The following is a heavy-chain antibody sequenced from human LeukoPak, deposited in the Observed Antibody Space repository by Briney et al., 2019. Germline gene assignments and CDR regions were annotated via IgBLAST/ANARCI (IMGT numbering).Heavy chain of an antibody. V-gene: IGHV3-53*01. D-gene: IGHD6-13*01. Sequence: GGSLRLSCVASGFTVTNNYMRWVRQARGKGLELVSVIYSGRSRHYADSVKGRFTISRDNSRNTLYLQMTSLRVEDTAVYYCARDRGAAAGDWGQGTLVTVSS. CDR2: IYSGRSR. J-gene: IGHJ4*02. CDR3: ARDRGAAAGD. CDR1: GFTVTNNY.